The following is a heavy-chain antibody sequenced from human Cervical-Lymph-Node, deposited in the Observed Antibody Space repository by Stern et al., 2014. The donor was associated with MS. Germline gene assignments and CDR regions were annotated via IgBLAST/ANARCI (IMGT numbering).Heavy chain of an antibody. J-gene: IGHJ6*02. Sequence: EVQLVESGGGSVQPGGSLRLACAASGFTFSSYATSWVRQAPGKGLEWVSGISGRGRSTYYADSVKGRITISRDNSKNTVYVQMNRLRAEDTAVYYCARSQSSSSRWFYYYGLDVWGQGTTVTVSS. CDR2: ISGRGRST. V-gene: IGHV3-23*04. D-gene: IGHD6-6*01. CDR3: ARSQSSSSRWFYYYGLDV. CDR1: GFTFSSYA.